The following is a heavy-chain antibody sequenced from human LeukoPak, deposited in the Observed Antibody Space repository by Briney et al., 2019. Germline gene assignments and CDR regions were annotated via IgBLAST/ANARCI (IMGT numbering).Heavy chain of an antibody. D-gene: IGHD3-10*01. Sequence: PSETLSLTCTVSGYSISSGYYWGWIRQPPGKGLEWIGSIYYSGSTYYNPSLKSRVTISVDTSKNQFSLKLSSVTAADTAVYYCARDRVPGRFGDTGLFDYWGQGTLVTVSS. J-gene: IGHJ4*02. V-gene: IGHV4-38-2*02. CDR1: GYSISSGYY. CDR3: ARDRVPGRFGDTGLFDY. CDR2: IYYSGST.